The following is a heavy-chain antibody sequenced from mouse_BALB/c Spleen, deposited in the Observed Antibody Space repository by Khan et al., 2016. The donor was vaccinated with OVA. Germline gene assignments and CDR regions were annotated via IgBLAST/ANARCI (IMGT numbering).Heavy chain of an antibody. V-gene: IGHV1-4*01. D-gene: IGHD2-14*01. CDR1: GYTFTSNT. Sequence: QVQLQQSGAELARPGASVRMSCKASGYTFTSNTMHWVKKRPGQGLEWIGYINPRSGYTNFNQNFKDMATLTADKSSSTAYMQLSSLTSEDSAVYYCARRTTGYTMDYWGQGTSVTVSS. CDR2: INPRSGYT. CDR3: ARRTTGYTMDY. J-gene: IGHJ4*01.